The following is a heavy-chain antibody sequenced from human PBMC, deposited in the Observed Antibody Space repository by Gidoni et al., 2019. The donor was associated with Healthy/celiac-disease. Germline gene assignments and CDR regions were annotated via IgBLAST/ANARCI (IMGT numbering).Heavy chain of an antibody. D-gene: IGHD3-22*01. CDR3: AKDGAGWGYDSSGKAPDY. CDR1: GFTFSSYA. CDR2: ISGSGGST. J-gene: IGHJ4*02. V-gene: IGHV3-23*04. Sequence: EVQLVESGGGLVQPGGSLRLSCAASGFTFSSYAMSWVRQAPGKGLEWVSAISGSGGSTYYADSVKGRFTISRDNSKNTLYLHMNSLRAEDTAVYYCAKDGAGWGYDSSGKAPDYWGQGTLVTVSS.